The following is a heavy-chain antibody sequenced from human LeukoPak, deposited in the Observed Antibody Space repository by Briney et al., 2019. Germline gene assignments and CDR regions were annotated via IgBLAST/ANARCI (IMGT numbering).Heavy chain of an antibody. J-gene: IGHJ6*02. CDR1: GFTFSSYG. CDR2: IWYDGSNK. D-gene: IGHD3-10*02. CDR3: ARPTTKFGNDYYYGMDV. V-gene: IGHV3-33*01. Sequence: TGGSLRLSCAASGFTFSSYGMHWVRQAPGKGLEWVAVIWYDGSNKYYADSVKGRYTISRDNSKNTLYLQMNSLRAEDTAVYYCARPTTKFGNDYYYGMDVWGQGTTVTVSS.